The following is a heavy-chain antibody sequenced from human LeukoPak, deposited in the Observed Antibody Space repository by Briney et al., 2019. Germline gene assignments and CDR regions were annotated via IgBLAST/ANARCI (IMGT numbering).Heavy chain of an antibody. CDR2: VKQDGSEK. Sequence: GGSLRLSCAASGFTFSSYWMSWVRQAPGKGLEWVANVKQDGSEKYYVDSVKGRFTISRDNAKNSLYLQMNSLRAEDTAVYYCARDPVDTAMEDAFDIWGQGTMVTVSS. V-gene: IGHV3-7*03. CDR3: ARDPVDTAMEDAFDI. CDR1: GFTFSSYW. D-gene: IGHD5-18*01. J-gene: IGHJ3*02.